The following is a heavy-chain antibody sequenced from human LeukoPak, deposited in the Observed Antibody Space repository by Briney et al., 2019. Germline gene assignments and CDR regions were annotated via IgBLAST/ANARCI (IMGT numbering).Heavy chain of an antibody. CDR2: IRYDGTDQ. J-gene: IGHJ5*02. D-gene: IGHD7-27*01. CDR1: GFTFS. V-gene: IGHV3-30*02. Sequence: GGSLRLSCVGSGFTFSVHWVRQVPGKGLEWLTFIRYDGTDQHYADSVRGRLTISRDNSKNTVYLQMNSLRPEDTALYYCAKDGNWASVSWGQGTLVTVSS. CDR3: AKDGNWASVS.